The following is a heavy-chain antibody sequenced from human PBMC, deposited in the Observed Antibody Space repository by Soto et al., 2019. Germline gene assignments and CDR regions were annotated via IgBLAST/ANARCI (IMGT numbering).Heavy chain of an antibody. Sequence: QMQLVQSGPEVKKPGTSVKVSCKASGFTFTSSAVQWVRQARGQRLEWIGWIVVGSGNTNYAQKFQERVTITMDMYASTAYMELSCLRSEDMAVYYCAASHGHRILCFGESPGGFDCWGQGTLVTVSS. V-gene: IGHV1-58*01. CDR2: IVVGSGNT. CDR3: AASHGHRILCFGESPGGFDC. D-gene: IGHD3-10*01. CDR1: GFTFTSSA. J-gene: IGHJ4*02.